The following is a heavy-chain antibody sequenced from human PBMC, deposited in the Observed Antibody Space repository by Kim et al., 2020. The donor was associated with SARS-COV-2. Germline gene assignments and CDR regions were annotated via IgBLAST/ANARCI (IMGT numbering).Heavy chain of an antibody. D-gene: IGHD3-22*01. CDR2: IYTSGST. CDR1: GGSISSYY. CDR3: ARGPIPSDYYDSSGYSLDSFDY. J-gene: IGHJ4*02. Sequence: SETLSLTCTVSGGSISSYYWSWIRQPAGKRLEWIGRIYTSGSTNYNPSLKSRVTMSVDTSKNQFSLKLSSVTAADTAVYYCARGPIPSDYYDSSGYSLDSFDYWGQGTLVTVSS. V-gene: IGHV4-4*07.